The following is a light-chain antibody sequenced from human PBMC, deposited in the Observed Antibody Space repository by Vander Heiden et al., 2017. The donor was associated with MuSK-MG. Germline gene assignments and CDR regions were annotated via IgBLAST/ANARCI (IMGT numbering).Light chain of an antibody. CDR2: AAS. CDR3: QQSDSSLTT. J-gene: IGKJ4*02. V-gene: IGKV1-39*01. CDR1: QSISNY. Sequence: DIQMTQIPSSLSASVGDRVTITCRASQSISNYLNWYQQKPGKAPKLLIFAASSLRSGVPSRFSGSGSGTDFTLTISGLQPDDSATYYCQQSDSSLTTFGGGTKVEIK.